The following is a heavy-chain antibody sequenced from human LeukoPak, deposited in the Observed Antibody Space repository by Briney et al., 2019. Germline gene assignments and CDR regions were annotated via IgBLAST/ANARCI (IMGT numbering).Heavy chain of an antibody. V-gene: IGHV3-23*01. J-gene: IGHJ3*02. CDR2: ISGSGGST. CDR3: AKDNYYYDTFDI. D-gene: IGHD3-10*01. CDR1: GFTFSSYA. Sequence: GGSLRLSCAASGFTFSSYAMSWVRQAPGKGLEWVSAISGSGGSTYYADSVKGRFTISRDNSKNTLYLQMNSLGAEDTAVYYCAKDNYYYDTFDIWGQGTMVTVSS.